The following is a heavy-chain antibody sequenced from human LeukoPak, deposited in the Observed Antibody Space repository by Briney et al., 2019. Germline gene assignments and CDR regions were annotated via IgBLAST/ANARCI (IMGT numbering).Heavy chain of an antibody. D-gene: IGHD6-19*01. V-gene: IGHV3-30*18. CDR3: AKDWGSSGWYNWFDP. CDR2: ISHDGGSE. Sequence: PGGSLRLSCVVSGFTIGNYGVHWVRQAPDKGLEWVAMISHDGGSEHYGDSVKGRFTISRDISKNTLYLHMSSLRVEDTAVYYCAKDWGSSGWYNWFDPWGQGTLVTVSS. CDR1: GFTIGNYG. J-gene: IGHJ5*02.